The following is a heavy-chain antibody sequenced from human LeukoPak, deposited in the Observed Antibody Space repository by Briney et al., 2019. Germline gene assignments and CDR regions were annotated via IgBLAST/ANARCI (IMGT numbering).Heavy chain of an antibody. CDR2: IYHSGST. J-gene: IGHJ5*02. CDR3: ARVAGSLYNWFDP. Sequence: SETLSLTCTVSGYSISSGYYWAWIRQPPGKGLEWIGNIYHSGSTNYNPSLKTRVTISVDKSKSQFSLNLTSVTAADTAVYYCARVAGSLYNWFDPWGQGTLVTVSS. CDR1: GYSISSGYY. V-gene: IGHV4-38-2*02.